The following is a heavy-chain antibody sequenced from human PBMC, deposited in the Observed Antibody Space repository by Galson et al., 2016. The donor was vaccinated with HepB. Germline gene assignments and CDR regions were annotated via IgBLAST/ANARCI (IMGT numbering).Heavy chain of an antibody. Sequence: SLILSCAASGFTFRGYAMSWVRQAPGKGLEWLSAITAAGGVTYYADSVKGRFTIARDNSKNTLYLEMSSLRVEDTAVYYCAKDLQVSPLWFGELFPDDWGQGTLVAVSS. D-gene: IGHD3-10*01. CDR3: AKDLQVSPLWFGELFPDD. CDR1: GFTFRGYA. J-gene: IGHJ4*02. CDR2: ITAAGGVT. V-gene: IGHV3-23*01.